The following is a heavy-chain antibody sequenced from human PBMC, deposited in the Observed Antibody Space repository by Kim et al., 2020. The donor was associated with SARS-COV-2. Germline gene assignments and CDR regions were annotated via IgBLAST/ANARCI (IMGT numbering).Heavy chain of an antibody. CDR2: ISGSGGST. V-gene: IGHV3-23*01. CDR3: APYSSSWYGGFDY. CDR1: GFTFSSYA. D-gene: IGHD6-13*01. Sequence: GGSLRLSCAASGFTFSSYAMSWVRQAPGKGLEWVSAISGSGGSTYYADSVKGRFTISRDNSKNTLYLQMNSLRAEDTAVYYCAPYSSSWYGGFDYWGQGTLVTVSS. J-gene: IGHJ4*02.